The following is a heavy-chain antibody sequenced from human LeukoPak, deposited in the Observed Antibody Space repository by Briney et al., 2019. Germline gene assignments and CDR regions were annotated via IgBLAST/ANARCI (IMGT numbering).Heavy chain of an antibody. CDR2: ISGSGDTT. CDR1: GFPFSTYG. D-gene: IGHD3-22*01. Sequence: PGGSLRLSCAAAGFPFSTYGMTWVRQAPGKGLEWVSSISGSGDTTYYADSVKGRFTISRDNSKNTLYLQMISLRAEDTALYYCAKRKDTSGYYSAFDYWGQGTLVTVSS. V-gene: IGHV3-23*01. CDR3: AKRKDTSGYYSAFDY. J-gene: IGHJ4*02.